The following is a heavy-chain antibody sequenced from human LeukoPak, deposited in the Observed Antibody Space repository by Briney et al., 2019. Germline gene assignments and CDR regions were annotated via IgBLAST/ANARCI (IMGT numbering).Heavy chain of an antibody. CDR3: ARGPSCTSASGYVIGALDI. D-gene: IGHD2-2*01. CDR1: GFTFDSYT. Sequence: GGSLSLSCAASGFTFDSYTMTWVRQAPGKGPDWVSGISASANSTYYADSVKGRFIISRDNSKNTLYLQMNSLRVDDMAVYYCARGPSCTSASGYVIGALDIWGLGTTVTVSS. CDR2: ISASANST. V-gene: IGHV3-23*01. J-gene: IGHJ3*02.